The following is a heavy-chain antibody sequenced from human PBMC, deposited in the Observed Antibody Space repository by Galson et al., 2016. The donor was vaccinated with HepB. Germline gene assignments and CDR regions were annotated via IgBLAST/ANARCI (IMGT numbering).Heavy chain of an antibody. J-gene: IGHJ3*02. CDR3: ARPYGSGSYRAFNI. CDR2: ISSTTTYI. V-gene: IGHV3-21*01. D-gene: IGHD3-10*01. CDR1: GFTFSNYS. Sequence: SLRLSCAASGFTFSNYSMNWVRQAPGKGLEWVSSISSTTTYIYYADSVKGRFTISRDNAKNSLYLQMNSLRAEDTAVYYCARPYGSGSYRAFNIWGQGTKVTVSS.